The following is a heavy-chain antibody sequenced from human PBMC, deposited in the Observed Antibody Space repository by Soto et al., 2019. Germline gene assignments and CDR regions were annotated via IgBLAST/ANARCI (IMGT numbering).Heavy chain of an antibody. J-gene: IGHJ5*02. CDR2: IIPIFGTA. V-gene: IGHV1-69*13. CDR1: GGTFSSYA. CDR3: ARDLVEQQLVRLGWFDP. D-gene: IGHD6-13*01. Sequence: VNVSCKASGGTFSSYAISWVRQAPGQGLEWMGGIIPIFGTANYAQKFQGRVTITADKSTSTAYMELSSLRSEDTAVYYCARDLVEQQLVRLGWFDPWGQGTLVTVSS.